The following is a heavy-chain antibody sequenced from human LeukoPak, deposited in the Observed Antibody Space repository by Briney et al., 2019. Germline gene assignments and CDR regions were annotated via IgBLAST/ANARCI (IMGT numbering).Heavy chain of an antibody. J-gene: IGHJ4*02. CDR3: VKNAVVTAIRGAFDY. CDR1: GFTFSSYS. CDR2: ISSSSSYI. V-gene: IGHV3-21*01. D-gene: IGHD2-21*02. Sequence: GGSLRLSCAASGFTFSSYSMNWVRQAPGKGLEWVSSISSSSSYIYYADSVKGRFTISRDNAKNSLYLQMNSLRAEDTAVYYCVKNAVVTAIRGAFDYWGQGTLVTVSS.